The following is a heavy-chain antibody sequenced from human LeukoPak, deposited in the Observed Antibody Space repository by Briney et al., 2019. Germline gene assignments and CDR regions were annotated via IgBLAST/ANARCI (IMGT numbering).Heavy chain of an antibody. CDR3: AREEAQDSGWYL. CDR2: IIPILGIA. D-gene: IGHD6-19*01. CDR1: GGTFSSYA. V-gene: IGHV1-69*04. J-gene: IGHJ5*02. Sequence: SVKVSCKASGGTFSSYAISWVRQAPGQGLEWMGRIIPILGIANYAQKFQGRVTITADKSTSTAYMELSSLRSEDTAVYYCAREEAQDSGWYLWGQGTLVTVSS.